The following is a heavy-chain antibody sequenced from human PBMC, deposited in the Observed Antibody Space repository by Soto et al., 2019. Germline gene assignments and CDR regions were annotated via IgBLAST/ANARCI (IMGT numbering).Heavy chain of an antibody. Sequence: SETLSLTCTVSGGSISSGGYYWSWIRQHPGKGLEWIGYIYYSGSTYYNPSLKSRVTISVDTSKNQFSLKLSSVTAADTAVYYCARGFLMVYAINHGMDVWGQGTTVTVSS. J-gene: IGHJ6*02. V-gene: IGHV4-31*03. CDR1: GGSISSGGYY. CDR3: ARGFLMVYAINHGMDV. CDR2: IYYSGST. D-gene: IGHD2-8*01.